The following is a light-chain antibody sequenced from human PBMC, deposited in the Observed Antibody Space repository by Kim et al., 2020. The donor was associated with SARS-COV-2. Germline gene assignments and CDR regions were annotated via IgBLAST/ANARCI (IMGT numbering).Light chain of an antibody. V-gene: IGKV3-20*01. Sequence: PGERAPLSCRASQSVSSSYLAWYQQKPGQAPRLLIYGASSRATGIPDRFSGSGSGTDFTLTISRLEPEDFAVYYCQQYGSSPGTFGQGTKVDIK. J-gene: IGKJ1*01. CDR3: QQYGSSPGT. CDR2: GAS. CDR1: QSVSSSY.